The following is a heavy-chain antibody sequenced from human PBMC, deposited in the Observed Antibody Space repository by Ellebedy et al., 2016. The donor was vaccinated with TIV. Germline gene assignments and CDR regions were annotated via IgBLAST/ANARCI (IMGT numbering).Heavy chain of an antibody. CDR2: IYPGDSDT. V-gene: IGHV5-51*01. CDR1: GYSFTSYW. D-gene: IGHD3-10*01. Sequence: QVSCKGSGYSFTSYWIGWVRQLPGKGLVWMGIIYPGDSDTRYSPSFQGKVTISADKSISTAYLQGSSLKASDTAMYYCARLCGSGSYYIDYWGQGTLVTVSS. J-gene: IGHJ4*02. CDR3: ARLCGSGSYYIDY.